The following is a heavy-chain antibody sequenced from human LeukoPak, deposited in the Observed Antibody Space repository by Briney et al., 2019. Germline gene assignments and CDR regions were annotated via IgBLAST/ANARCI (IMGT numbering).Heavy chain of an antibody. V-gene: IGHV1-18*01. D-gene: IGHD3-3*01. CDR3: ARDSDDFWSGHNNWFDP. CDR2: ISAYNGNT. Sequence: VKVSCKASGYTFTSYGISWVRQAPGQGLEWMGWISAYNGNTKYAQKVQGRVTITRDTSASTAYMELSSLRAEDTAVYYCARDSDDFWSGHNNWFDPWGQGTLVTVSS. CDR1: GYTFTSYG. J-gene: IGHJ5*02.